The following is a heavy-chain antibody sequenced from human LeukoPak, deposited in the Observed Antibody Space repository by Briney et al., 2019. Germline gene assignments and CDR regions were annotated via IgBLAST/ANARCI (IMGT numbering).Heavy chain of an antibody. Sequence: PGGSLRLSCAASGFIFSSYSMNWVRQAPGKGLEWVSAISGSGGSTYYADSVKGRFTISRDNSKNTLYLQMNSLGADDTAVYYCAKGNWRYFDYWGQGTLVTVSS. D-gene: IGHD1-1*01. CDR1: GFIFSSYS. J-gene: IGHJ4*02. CDR2: ISGSGGST. V-gene: IGHV3-23*01. CDR3: AKGNWRYFDY.